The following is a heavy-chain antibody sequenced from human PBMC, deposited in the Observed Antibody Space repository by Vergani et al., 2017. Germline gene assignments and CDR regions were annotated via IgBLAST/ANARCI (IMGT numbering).Heavy chain of an antibody. CDR2: ISWDGGST. J-gene: IGHJ6*02. V-gene: IGHV3-43*01. CDR1: GFTFDDYT. D-gene: IGHD6-19*01. Sequence: EVQLVESGGVVVQPGGSLRLSCAASGFTFDDYTMHWVRQAPGKGLEWVSLISWDGGSTYYADSVKGRFTISRDNSKNSLYLQMNSLRTEYTALYYCAKDNSGWPEYYYYYYGMDVWGQGTTVTVSS. CDR3: AKDNSGWPEYYYYYYGMDV.